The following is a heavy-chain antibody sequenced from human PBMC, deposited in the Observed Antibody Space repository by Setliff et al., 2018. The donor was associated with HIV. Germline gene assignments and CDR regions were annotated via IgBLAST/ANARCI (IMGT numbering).Heavy chain of an antibody. Sequence: PSETLSLSCVASGFTFSSFPMHWVRQAPGKGLEWVTVISYDGNDKYYADSVKGRFTISRDNSKNTLYLQMNSLRAEDTAVYYCAGDKGGGHSSGNFDPWGQGTLVTVSS. J-gene: IGHJ5*02. D-gene: IGHD6-19*01. V-gene: IGHV3-30*04. CDR3: AGDKGGGHSSGNFDP. CDR1: GFTFSSFP. CDR2: ISYDGNDK.